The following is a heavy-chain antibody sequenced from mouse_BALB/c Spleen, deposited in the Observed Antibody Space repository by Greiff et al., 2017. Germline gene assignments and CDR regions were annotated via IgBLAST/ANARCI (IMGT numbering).Heavy chain of an antibody. CDR1: GYTFTSYW. Sequence: VQLKESGTVLARPGASVKMSCKASGYTFTSYWMHWVKQRPGQGLEWIGAIYPGNSDTSYNQKFKGKAKLTAVTSTSTAYMELSSLTNEDSAVYYCTRALYYYGSSYDYFDYWGQGTTLTVSS. D-gene: IGHD1-1*01. CDR2: IYPGNSDT. J-gene: IGHJ2*01. CDR3: TRALYYYGSSYDYFDY. V-gene: IGHV1-5*01.